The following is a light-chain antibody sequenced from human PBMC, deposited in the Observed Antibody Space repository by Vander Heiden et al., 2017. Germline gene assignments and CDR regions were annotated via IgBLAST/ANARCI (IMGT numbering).Light chain of an antibody. CDR1: QSISSN. CDR2: GAS. CDR3: QQYGSSRLT. Sequence: IVLTQSPGTLSLSPGERATLSCRASQSISSNLAWYQQKPGQAPRLLIYGASSRPTGIPDRFTGSGSGTDFTLTISRLEPEDFAVYYCQQYGSSRLTFGGGTKVEIK. V-gene: IGKV3-20*01. J-gene: IGKJ4*01.